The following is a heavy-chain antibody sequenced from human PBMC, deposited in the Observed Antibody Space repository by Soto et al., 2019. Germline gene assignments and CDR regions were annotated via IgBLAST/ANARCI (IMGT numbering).Heavy chain of an antibody. CDR1: GYTLSNDD. J-gene: IGHJ4*02. Sequence: QVQLVQSGAEVKQPGASVKVSCEASGYTLSNDDISWVRQAPGQGLEWIGWINTNNGGALYAQRVQGRVTLTIDKSTNTAYMEVRSLRYDDTAVYYCARDRQGNTFDIWGQGTLVIVSS. V-gene: IGHV1-18*01. CDR2: INTNNGGA. CDR3: ARDRQGNTFDI.